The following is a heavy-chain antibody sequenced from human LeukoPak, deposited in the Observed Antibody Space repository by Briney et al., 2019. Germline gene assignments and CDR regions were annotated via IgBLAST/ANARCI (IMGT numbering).Heavy chain of an antibody. D-gene: IGHD6-19*01. CDR2: ISWNSGSI. CDR1: GFTFDDYA. V-gene: IGHV3-9*01. CDR3: AKDSVAVAGTSDFDY. J-gene: IGHJ4*02. Sequence: PGGSLRLSCAASGFTFDDYAMHWVRQAPGEGLEWVSGISWNSGSIGYADSVKGRFTISRGNAKNSLYLQMNSLRAEDTALYYCAKDSVAVAGTSDFDYWGQGTLVTVSS.